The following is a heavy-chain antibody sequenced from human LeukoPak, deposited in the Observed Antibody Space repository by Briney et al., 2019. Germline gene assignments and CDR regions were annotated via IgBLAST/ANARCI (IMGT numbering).Heavy chain of an antibody. J-gene: IGHJ4*02. CDR3: ARDPLAASAPGYFDY. D-gene: IGHD6-13*01. CDR1: GGTFSNFG. V-gene: IGHV1-69*13. Sequence: GASVKVSCKASGGTFSNFGISWVRQAPGQGLEWMGGIIPIFTTTNYAQKFRGRVTITAHESTSTAYLELSSLTSEDTAVYYCARDPLAASAPGYFDYWGQGTPVTVSA. CDR2: IIPIFTTT.